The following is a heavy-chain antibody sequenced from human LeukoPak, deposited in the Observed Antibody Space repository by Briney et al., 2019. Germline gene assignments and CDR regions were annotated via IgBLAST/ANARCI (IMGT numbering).Heavy chain of an antibody. CDR3: AADELYRHGSDY. D-gene: IGHD5-18*01. Sequence: GGSLRLSCAASGFTFSNYWTSWVRHAPGKGLEWVANIKQDGSEKVYVDSAKGRSTISRDNAKNSLDRQMNSLRAEDTAVYYCAADELYRHGSDYWGQGTLVTVSS. V-gene: IGHV3-7*01. J-gene: IGHJ4*02. CDR1: GFTFSNYW. CDR2: IKQDGSEK.